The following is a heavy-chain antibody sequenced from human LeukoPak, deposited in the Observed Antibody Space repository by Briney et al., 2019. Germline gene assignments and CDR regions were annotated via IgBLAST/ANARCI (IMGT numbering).Heavy chain of an antibody. Sequence: GGSLRLSYAASGFTFSTYAMHWARQAPGKGLEWVAVISYDGRNKYCADSVKGRFAITRDNSNNMLYLQMNSLRAEDTAVYYCARGLIREGYYFDYWGQGTLVTVSS. CDR1: GFTFSTYA. J-gene: IGHJ4*02. V-gene: IGHV3-30*09. CDR2: ISYDGRNK. D-gene: IGHD2-21*01. CDR3: ARGLIREGYYFDY.